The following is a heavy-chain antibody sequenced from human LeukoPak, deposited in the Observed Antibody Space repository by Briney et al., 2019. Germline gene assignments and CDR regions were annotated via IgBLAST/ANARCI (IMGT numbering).Heavy chain of an antibody. CDR3: ARDLREFARRFDY. CDR1: GGSIGSYY. D-gene: IGHD3-10*01. CDR2: ISYSGST. Sequence: SETLSLTCTVSGGSIGSYYWGWIRQPPGKGLDWIGSISYSGSTYYNPSLKSRVTISVDTSKNQFSLKLSSVTAADTAVYYCARDLREFARRFDYWGQGTLVTVSS. J-gene: IGHJ4*02. V-gene: IGHV4-39*07.